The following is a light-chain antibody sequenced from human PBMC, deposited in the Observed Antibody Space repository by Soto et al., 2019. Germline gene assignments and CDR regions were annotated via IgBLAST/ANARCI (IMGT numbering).Light chain of an antibody. V-gene: IGKV3-20*01. CDR3: QQYGSSRLT. J-gene: IGKJ4*01. CDR1: QSVSSSY. CDR2: GAA. Sequence: EIVLTQSPGTLSLSPGERATLSCRASQSVSSSYLAWYPQKPGQAPGLLIYGAASRATGIPDRFSGSGSGTDFTLTISRLEPEDFAVYYCQQYGSSRLTFGGGTKVEIK.